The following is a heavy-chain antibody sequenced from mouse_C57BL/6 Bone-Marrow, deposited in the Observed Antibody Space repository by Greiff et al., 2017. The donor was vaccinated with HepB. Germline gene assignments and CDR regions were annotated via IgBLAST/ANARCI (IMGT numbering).Heavy chain of an antibody. J-gene: IGHJ1*03. CDR2: ISSGGSYT. Sequence: EVKLMESGGDLVKPGGSLKLSCAASGFTFSSYGMSWVRQTPDKRLEWVATISSGGSYTYYPDSVKGRFTISRDNAKNTLYLQMSSLKSEDTAMYYCARQNGSSYGYFDVWGTGTTVTVSS. CDR3: ARQNGSSYGYFDV. D-gene: IGHD1-1*01. V-gene: IGHV5-6*01. CDR1: GFTFSSYG.